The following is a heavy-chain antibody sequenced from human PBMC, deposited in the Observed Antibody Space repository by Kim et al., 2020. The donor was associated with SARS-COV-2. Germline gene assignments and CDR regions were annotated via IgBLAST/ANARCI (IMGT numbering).Heavy chain of an antibody. CDR1: GYTFTSYA. CDR2: INAGNGNT. V-gene: IGHV1-3*01. CDR3: ARLYYDILTGSLGYYGMDV. D-gene: IGHD3-9*01. J-gene: IGHJ6*02. Sequence: ASVKVSCKSSGYTFTSYAMHWVRQAPGQRLEWMGWINAGNGNTKYSQKFQGRVTITRDTSASTAYMELSSLRSEDTAVYYCARLYYDILTGSLGYYGMDVWGQGTTATVSS.